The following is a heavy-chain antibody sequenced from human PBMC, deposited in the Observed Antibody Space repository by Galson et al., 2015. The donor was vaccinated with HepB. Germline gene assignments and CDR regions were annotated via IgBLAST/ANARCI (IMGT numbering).Heavy chain of an antibody. J-gene: IGHJ4*02. Sequence: SLRLSCAASGFTFSSYSMNWVRQAPGKGLEWVSSISSSSSYIYYADSVKGRFTISRDNAKNSLYLQMNSLRAEDTAVYYCASGSYGSGVTHTVPFHYWGQGTLVTVSS. V-gene: IGHV3-21*01. CDR3: ASGSYGSGVTHTVPFHY. CDR1: GFTFSSYS. D-gene: IGHD3-10*01. CDR2: ISSSSSYI.